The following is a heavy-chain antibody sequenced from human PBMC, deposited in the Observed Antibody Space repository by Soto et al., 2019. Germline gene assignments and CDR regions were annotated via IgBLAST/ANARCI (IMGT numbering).Heavy chain of an antibody. CDR1: GGSISSSSYY. CDR2: IYYSGST. V-gene: IGHV4-39*02. Sequence: QLQLQESGPGLVKPSETLSLTCTVSGGSISSSSYYWGWIRQPPGKGLEWNGSIYYSGSTFYSPSLRRRVTISVDTSKNQFSLRVSSVTAAEAAVYYCAREYSSAPDYWGQGTLVTVSS. J-gene: IGHJ4*02. CDR3: AREYSSAPDY. D-gene: IGHD6-25*01.